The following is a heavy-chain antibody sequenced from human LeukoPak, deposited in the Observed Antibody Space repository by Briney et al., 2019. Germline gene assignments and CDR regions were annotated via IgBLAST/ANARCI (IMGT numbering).Heavy chain of an antibody. J-gene: IGHJ5*02. CDR2: INPNSGGT. D-gene: IGHD2-2*01. Sequence: GESLKISCKGSGYTFTGYYMHWVRQAPGQGLEWMGWINPNSGGTNYAQKFQGRVTMTRDTSISTAYMELSRLRSDDTAVYYCARERCSSTSCLNWFDPWGQGTLVTVSS. V-gene: IGHV1-2*02. CDR1: GYTFTGYY. CDR3: ARERCSSTSCLNWFDP.